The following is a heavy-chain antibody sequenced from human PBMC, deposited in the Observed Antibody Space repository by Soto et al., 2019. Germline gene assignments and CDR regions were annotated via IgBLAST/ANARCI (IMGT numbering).Heavy chain of an antibody. CDR2: IYYSGST. CDR1: GGSISSYY. J-gene: IGHJ6*02. Sequence: XGTLCLTCTVSGGSISSYYWSWIRQPPGKGPEWIGYIYYSGSTNYNPSLKSRVTISVDTSKNQFSLKLSSVTAADTAVYYCARAGSSSWYPGNSYGMDVWGQGTTVTVSS. V-gene: IGHV4-59*01. CDR3: ARAGSSSWYPGNSYGMDV. D-gene: IGHD6-13*01.